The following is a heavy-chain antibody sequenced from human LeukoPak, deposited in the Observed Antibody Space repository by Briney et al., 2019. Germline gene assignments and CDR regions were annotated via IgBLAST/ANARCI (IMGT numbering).Heavy chain of an antibody. CDR1: GYTFTSYA. D-gene: IGHD3-10*01. J-gene: IGHJ4*02. CDR2: INAGNGNT. V-gene: IGHV1-3*01. CDR3: ARAGGYYGSGSYYNPFDY. Sequence: ASVKVSCKASGYTFTSYAMHWVRQAPGQRLAWMGWINAGNGNTKYSQKFQGRVTITRDTSASTAYMELSSLRSEDTAVYYCARAGGYYGSGSYYNPFDYWGQGTLVTVSS.